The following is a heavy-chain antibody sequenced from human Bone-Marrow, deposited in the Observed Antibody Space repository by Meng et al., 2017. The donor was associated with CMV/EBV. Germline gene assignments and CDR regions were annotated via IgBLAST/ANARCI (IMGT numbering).Heavy chain of an antibody. CDR2: IKCDGSEK. CDR1: GFTFSSSW. Sequence: LSLTCAASGFTFSSSWMHWVCQAPEKGLEWVADIKCDGSEKYYVDSVKGRLTISRDNAKNSLYLQVNSLRAEDMTVYYCARDSQTRITIFGVDIGPGYYYGMDVWGQGTTVTVSS. J-gene: IGHJ6*02. V-gene: IGHV3-52*01. D-gene: IGHD3-3*01. CDR3: ARDSQTRITIFGVDIGPGYYYGMDV.